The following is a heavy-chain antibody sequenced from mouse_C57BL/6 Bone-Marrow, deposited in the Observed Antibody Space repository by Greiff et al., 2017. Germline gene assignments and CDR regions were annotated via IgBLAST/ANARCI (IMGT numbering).Heavy chain of an antibody. CDR3: ARERGYVTCPYFDY. J-gene: IGHJ2*01. Sequence: EVKLMESVAELVRPGASVKLSCTASGFTINNTYMHWVKQSPEQGLEWIGRIDPANGNTKYAPKFQGKATLTADTSSNTAYLQLSSLTSEDTAIYYGARERGYVTCPYFDYWGQGTTLTVSS. CDR1: GFTINNTY. V-gene: IGHV14-3*01. D-gene: IGHD2-2*01. CDR2: IDPANGNT.